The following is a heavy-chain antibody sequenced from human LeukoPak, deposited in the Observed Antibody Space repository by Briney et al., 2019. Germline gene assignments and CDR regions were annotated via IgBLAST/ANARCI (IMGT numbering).Heavy chain of an antibody. CDR1: GYTFTGYY. CDR3: ARDWPGYCSGGSCYYSGNWFDP. CDR2: INPNSGGT. V-gene: IGHV1-2*02. J-gene: IGHJ5*02. D-gene: IGHD2-15*01. Sequence: ASVKVSCKASGYTFTGYYMHWVRQAPGQGLEWMGWINPNSGGTNYAQKFQGRVTMTRDTSISTAYMELSRLRSDDTAVYHCARDWPGYCSGGSCYYSGNWFDPWGQGTLVTVSS.